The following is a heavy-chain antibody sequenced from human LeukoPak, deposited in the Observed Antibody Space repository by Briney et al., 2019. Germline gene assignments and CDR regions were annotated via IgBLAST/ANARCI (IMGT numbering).Heavy chain of an antibody. Sequence: PSETLSLTCTVSGGSISSYYWSWIRQPPGKGLEWIGYIHYSGSTNYNPSLKSRVTISVDTSKNQFSLKLSSMTAADTAMYYCARESLYSRNAFDIWGQGTMVTVSS. V-gene: IGHV4-59*01. CDR2: IHYSGST. CDR3: ARESLYSRNAFDI. D-gene: IGHD6-13*01. CDR1: GGSISSYY. J-gene: IGHJ3*02.